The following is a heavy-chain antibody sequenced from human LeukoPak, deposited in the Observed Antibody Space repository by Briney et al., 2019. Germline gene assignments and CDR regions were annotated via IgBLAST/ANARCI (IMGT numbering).Heavy chain of an antibody. CDR1: GFTFSSYE. D-gene: IGHD2-2*01. V-gene: IGHV3-48*03. Sequence: GGSLRLSCAASGFTFSSYEMNWVRQAPGKGLEWISYISSSSYIVYYADSVEGRFTISRDNVRSTLYLNMTSLRAEDTAVYYCARALDWELPDNWFDPWGQGTLVTVSS. CDR2: ISSSSYIV. J-gene: IGHJ5*02. CDR3: ARALDWELPDNWFDP.